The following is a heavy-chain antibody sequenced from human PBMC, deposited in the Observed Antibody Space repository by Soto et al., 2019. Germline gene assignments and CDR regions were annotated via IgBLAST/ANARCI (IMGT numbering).Heavy chain of an antibody. CDR1: GYTFTGYY. J-gene: IGHJ4*02. CDR3: ATQRSEWELSFDY. CDR2: INPNSGGT. Sequence: QVQLVQSGAEVKKPGASVKVSCKASGYTFTGYYMHWVRQAPGQGLEWMGWINPNSGGTNYAQKCQGWVTMTRDTSISTAYMELCRLRSDDTAVYYCATQRSEWELSFDYWGQGTLVTVSS. D-gene: IGHD1-26*01. V-gene: IGHV1-2*04.